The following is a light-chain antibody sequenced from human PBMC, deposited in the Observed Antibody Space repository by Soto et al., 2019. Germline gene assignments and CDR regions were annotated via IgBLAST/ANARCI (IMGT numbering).Light chain of an antibody. CDR1: QSVSSN. V-gene: IGKV3-15*01. Sequence: EIVMTQSPATLSVSPGERATLSCRASQSVSSNLAWYQQKPGQAPMLLIYGASTRATGIPARFSGSGSGTEFTLTISSLQSEDFAVYYCQQYNNWPPLTFGQGTRL. CDR3: QQYNNWPPLT. CDR2: GAS. J-gene: IGKJ5*01.